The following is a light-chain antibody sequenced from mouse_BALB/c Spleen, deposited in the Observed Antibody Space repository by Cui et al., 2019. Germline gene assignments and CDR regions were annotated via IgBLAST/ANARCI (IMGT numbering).Light chain of an antibody. CDR2: WAS. J-gene: IGKJ5*01. V-gene: IGKV8-30*01. Sequence: TVMSQSPSSLALSVGEMVTMSCKSSQGLLYGSNRKNYVAGYQQKPGQAPKLLIYWASTRESGVPDRFTGSGSGTDFTLTISSVKAEDLAVYYCQQYYSYPLTFGAGTKLELK. CDR3: QQYYSYPLT. CDR1: QGLLYGSNRKNY.